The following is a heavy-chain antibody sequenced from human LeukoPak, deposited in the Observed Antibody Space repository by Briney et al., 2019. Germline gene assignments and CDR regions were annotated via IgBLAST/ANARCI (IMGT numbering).Heavy chain of an antibody. CDR2: IYYSGST. J-gene: IGHJ4*02. V-gene: IGHV4-30-4*08. CDR1: GGSISSGDYY. CDR3: ARAKEQTGTYDY. D-gene: IGHD7-27*01. Sequence: SETLSLTCTVSGGSISSGDYYWSWIRQPPGKGLEWIGYIYYSGSTYYNPSLKSRVTISVDTSKNQFSLKLSSVTAADTAVYYCARAKEQTGTYDYWGQGTLVTVSS.